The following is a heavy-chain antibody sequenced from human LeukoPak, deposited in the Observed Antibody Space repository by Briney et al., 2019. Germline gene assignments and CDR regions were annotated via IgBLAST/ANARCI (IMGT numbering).Heavy chain of an antibody. J-gene: IGHJ4*02. CDR2: VYYCGST. D-gene: IGHD4-17*01. CDR1: GDSMSSYY. CDR3: ARAGYGDSDFDY. Sequence: PSETLSLTCNVSGDSMSSYYWSWIRQPPGKGLEWIGYVYYCGSTYYNPSLKSRVTISVDTSKKQFSLKLSSVTAADTAVYYCARAGYGDSDFDYWGQGTLVTVSS. V-gene: IGHV4-59*08.